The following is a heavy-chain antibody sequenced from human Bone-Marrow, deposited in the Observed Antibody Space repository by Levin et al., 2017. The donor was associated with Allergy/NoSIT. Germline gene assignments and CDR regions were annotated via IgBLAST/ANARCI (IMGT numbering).Heavy chain of an antibody. CDR3: ARLSGFWSGFSKYYYFGLDV. CDR1: GASTSPFY. V-gene: IGHV4-59*01. Sequence: SQTLSLTCVVSGASTSPFYWSWIRQSPGRGLEWIGYLYDGGSTNYNPSLKSRVTISADTSQNQCSLKLTSVTAADTAVYYCARLSGFWSGFSKYYYFGLDVWGQGTTVTVSS. CDR2: LYDGGST. D-gene: IGHD3-3*01. J-gene: IGHJ6*02.